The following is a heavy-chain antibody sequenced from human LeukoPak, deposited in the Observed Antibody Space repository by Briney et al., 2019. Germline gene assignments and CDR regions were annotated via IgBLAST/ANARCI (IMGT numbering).Heavy chain of an antibody. D-gene: IGHD2-21*01. Sequence: GGSLRLSCAASGFTFTSYWMHWVRQVPGKGLVWVSRIHSDGTSTNYADSVKGRFTISRDNAKNTLYLQMNSLRVEDTAVYYCTRGYSVRGDYWGQGTLVTVSS. CDR2: IHSDGTST. J-gene: IGHJ4*02. CDR3: TRGYSVRGDY. CDR1: GFTFTSYW. V-gene: IGHV3-74*01.